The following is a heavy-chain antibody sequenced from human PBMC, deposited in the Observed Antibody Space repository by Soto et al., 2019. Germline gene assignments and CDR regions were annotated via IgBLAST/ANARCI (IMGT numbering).Heavy chain of an antibody. CDR3: TRGYCNSPSCSGSDWFDP. Sequence: QAHLVQSGTEVRDPGASVKVSCKASGYTFTDYGINWVRQAPGQGLEWMGWVSTYNGDTKYSPKLQGRVTITADTFTTSADMELRSLGYDDTSIYNCTRGYCNSPSCSGSDWFDPWGQGTLVTVS. CDR1: GYTFTDYG. V-gene: IGHV1-18*01. CDR2: VSTYNGDT. J-gene: IGHJ5*02. D-gene: IGHD2-2*01.